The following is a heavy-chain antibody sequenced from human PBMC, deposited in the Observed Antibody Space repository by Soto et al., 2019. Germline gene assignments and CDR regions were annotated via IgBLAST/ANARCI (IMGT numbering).Heavy chain of an antibody. CDR2: ISSSRCYI. CDR3: ARVGGYYYYYKEV. J-gene: IGHJ6*03. V-gene: IGHV3-21*01. Sequence: EVQLVESGGGLAKPGGSLRLSCAASGFTFSSYSMNWERQALGKGLEWVSSISSSRCYIYYPDSVKGRSTISRHNAKNSLHLQMNRLRAEDTAVYYRARVGGYYYYYKEVWCRGNAVRVSS. CDR1: GFTFSSYS. D-gene: IGHD2-15*01.